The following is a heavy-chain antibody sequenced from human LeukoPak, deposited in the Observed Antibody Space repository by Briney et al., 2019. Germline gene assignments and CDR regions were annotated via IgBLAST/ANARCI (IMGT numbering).Heavy chain of an antibody. V-gene: IGHV4-4*02. CDR1: GGSISSTNW. D-gene: IGHD1-26*01. CDR2: IYHSGGT. Sequence: SETLSLTCAVSGGSISSTNWWSWVRQPPGKGLEWIGEIYHSGGTKYNPSLKSRVTISLDKSKNQFSLKVSSLTAADTAVYYCARDRGSYRPDAFDIWGQGTMVTVSS. CDR3: ARDRGSYRPDAFDI. J-gene: IGHJ3*02.